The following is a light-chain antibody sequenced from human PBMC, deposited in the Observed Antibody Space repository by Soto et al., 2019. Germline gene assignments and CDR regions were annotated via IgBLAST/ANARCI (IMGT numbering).Light chain of an antibody. CDR3: QQYNDWPLT. J-gene: IGKJ1*01. CDR2: GAS. CDR1: QFVSSN. Sequence: EIVMTQSPVTLSVSPGERATLSCRASQFVSSNLAWYQQKPGQAPRLLIYGASTRATGIPARFSGSGSGTEFTLTISSLQSEDFALYYCQQYNDWPLTFGQGTKVDI. V-gene: IGKV3D-15*01.